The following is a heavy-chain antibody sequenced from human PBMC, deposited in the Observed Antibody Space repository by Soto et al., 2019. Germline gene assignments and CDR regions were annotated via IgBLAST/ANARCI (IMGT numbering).Heavy chain of an antibody. CDR1: GFTFSNYV. J-gene: IGHJ4*02. D-gene: IGHD4-17*01. CDR2: TWSDGSRQ. CDR3: ARDTTTVTPLDY. V-gene: IGHV3-33*01. Sequence: GGSLRLSCAASGFTFSNYVMQWVRQAPGKGLEWVAVTWSDGSRQYYADSVKGRFTISRDNSKNTLYLQMNSLRVEDTAVYYCARDTTTVTPLDYWGQGTLVTVSS.